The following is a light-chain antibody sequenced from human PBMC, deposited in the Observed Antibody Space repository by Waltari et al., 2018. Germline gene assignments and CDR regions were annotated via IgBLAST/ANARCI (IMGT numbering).Light chain of an antibody. J-gene: IGKJ1*01. CDR2: KAS. CDR3: QQYNSYWT. V-gene: IGKV1-5*03. Sequence: DIQMTQSPSTLSASVGDRVTITCRASQSINSWLAWYQQKPGKAPKLLIYKASSLESGVPSRFSCSGSGTEFTLTISSLQPDDFATYYCQQYNSYWTFGQGTKVEIK. CDR1: QSINSW.